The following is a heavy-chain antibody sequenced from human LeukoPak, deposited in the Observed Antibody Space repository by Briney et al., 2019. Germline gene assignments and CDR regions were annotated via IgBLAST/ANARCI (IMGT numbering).Heavy chain of an antibody. D-gene: IGHD6-13*01. V-gene: IGHV1-18*01. CDR3: ARSADSSKYYYMDV. CDR2: ISAYDGNT. CDR1: GYTFDNYG. J-gene: IGHJ6*03. Sequence: ASVKVSCKASGYTFDNYGISWVRQAPGQGLEWMGWISAYDGNTNYANKLQGRVTMTTDTSTSSAYMELRSLRSDDTAVYYCARSADSSKYYYMDVWGKGTTVTVSS.